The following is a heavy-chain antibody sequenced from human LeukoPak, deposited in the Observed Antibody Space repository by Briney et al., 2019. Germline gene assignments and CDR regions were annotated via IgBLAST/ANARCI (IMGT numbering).Heavy chain of an antibody. Sequence: GSLRLSCAASGFSLSDYYMRWIRQAPGKGLEWVSDISSSGSTIYYADSVKGRFTISRDNAKNSLYLQMNSLRAEDTAVYYCAELGITMIGGVWGKGTTVTISS. CDR3: AELGITMIGGV. CDR2: ISSSGSTI. D-gene: IGHD3-10*02. CDR1: GFSLSDYY. V-gene: IGHV3-11*04. J-gene: IGHJ6*04.